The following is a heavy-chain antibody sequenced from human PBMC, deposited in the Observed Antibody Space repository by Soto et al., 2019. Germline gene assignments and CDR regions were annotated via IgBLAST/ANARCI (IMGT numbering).Heavy chain of an antibody. CDR1: GGSISSSSYY. CDR2: IYYSGST. CDR3: ARGDTAMVTRGRYYFDY. D-gene: IGHD5-18*01. V-gene: IGHV4-39*01. Sequence: TLSLTCTVSGGSISSSSYYWGWIRQPPGKGLEWIGSIYYSGSTYYNPSLKSRVTISVDTSKNQFSLKLSSVTAADTAVYYCARGDTAMVTRGRYYFDYWGQGTLVTVSS. J-gene: IGHJ4*02.